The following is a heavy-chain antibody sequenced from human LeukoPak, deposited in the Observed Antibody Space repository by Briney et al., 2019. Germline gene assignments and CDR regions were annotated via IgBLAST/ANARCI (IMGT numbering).Heavy chain of an antibody. D-gene: IGHD1-14*01. CDR3: ARDPDPLYGMDV. CDR2: ISSSSSYI. J-gene: IGHJ6*04. Sequence: GGSLRLSCAASGFTFSSYSMNWVRQAPGKGLEWVSSISSSSSYIYYADSVKGRFTISRDNAKNSLYLQMNSLRAEETAVYYCARDPDPLYGMDVWGKGTTVTVSS. CDR1: GFTFSSYS. V-gene: IGHV3-21*01.